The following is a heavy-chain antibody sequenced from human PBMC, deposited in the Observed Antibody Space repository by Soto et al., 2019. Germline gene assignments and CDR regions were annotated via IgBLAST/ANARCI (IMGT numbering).Heavy chain of an antibody. CDR1: GYTFTSYH. Sequence: QVQLVQSGAEVKKPGASVKVFCKASGYTFTSYHTHWVRQVPGQGLEWMGIISPSGGSTTYTEKFQGRVTMTRDTSTTTVYMELSSLRSEDTAVYYCARDPGPGAQWNYFDYWGQGTLVTVSS. CDR3: ARDPGPGAQWNYFDY. V-gene: IGHV1-46*03. D-gene: IGHD6-19*01. J-gene: IGHJ4*02. CDR2: ISPSGGST.